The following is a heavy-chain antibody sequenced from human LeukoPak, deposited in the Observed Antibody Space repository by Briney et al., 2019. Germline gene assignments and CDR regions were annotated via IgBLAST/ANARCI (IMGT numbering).Heavy chain of an antibody. CDR2: IRYDGSNK. J-gene: IGHJ4*02. CDR1: GFTFSSYG. Sequence: GGSLRLSCAASGFTFSSYGMHWVRQAPGKGLEWVAFIRYDGSNKYYADSVKGRFTISRDNSKNTLCLQMNSLRAEDTAVYYCAKDPRAVAGTNFDYWGQGTLVTVSS. CDR3: AKDPRAVAGTNFDY. D-gene: IGHD6-19*01. V-gene: IGHV3-30*02.